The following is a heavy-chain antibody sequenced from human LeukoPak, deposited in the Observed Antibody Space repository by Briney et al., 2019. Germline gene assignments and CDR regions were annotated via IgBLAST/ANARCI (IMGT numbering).Heavy chain of an antibody. CDR1: GFTFSSFW. D-gene: IGHD1-26*01. CDR2: IKHDGSEK. Sequence: GGSLRLSCAASGFTFSSFWLSWVRQAPGKGLEWVANIKHDGSEKNYVDSVKGRFTISRDNAKNSLYLQMNSLRAEDTAVYSCARFHGSFDYWGQGTLVTVSS. J-gene: IGHJ4*02. V-gene: IGHV3-7*01. CDR3: ARFHGSFDY.